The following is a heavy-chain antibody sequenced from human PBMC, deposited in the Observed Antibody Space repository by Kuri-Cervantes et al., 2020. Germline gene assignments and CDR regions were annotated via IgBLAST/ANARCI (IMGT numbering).Heavy chain of an antibody. CDR1: GLTFSSYG. CDR2: IDTAGDT. CDR3: ARGSFSSGYYRPFDAFDI. Sequence: AGSLTLSCAPSGLTFSSYGMHWVRQATGKVPEWVSSIDTAGDTNYPGSVKGRFTISRDNSKNTLYLQMNSLRAEDTAVYYCARGSFSSGYYRPFDAFDIWGQGTMVTVSS. V-gene: IGHV3-13*01. D-gene: IGHD3-22*01. J-gene: IGHJ3*02.